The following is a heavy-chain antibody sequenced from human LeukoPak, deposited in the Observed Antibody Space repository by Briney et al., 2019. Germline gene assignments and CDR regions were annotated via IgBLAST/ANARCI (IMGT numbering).Heavy chain of an antibody. CDR3: AGSPGMTTVTLRGNFLRRPRYYFDY. CDR2: IYYSGST. V-gene: IGHV4-59*11. Sequence: PSETLSLTCTVSGGSISSHYWRWIRQPPGKGLEWIGYIYYSGSTNYNPSLKSRVTMSVDTSTNQFSLKLSSVTAADTAVYYCAGSPGMTTVTLRGNFLRRPRYYFDYWGQGTLVTVSS. D-gene: IGHD4-17*01. CDR1: GGSISSHY. J-gene: IGHJ4*02.